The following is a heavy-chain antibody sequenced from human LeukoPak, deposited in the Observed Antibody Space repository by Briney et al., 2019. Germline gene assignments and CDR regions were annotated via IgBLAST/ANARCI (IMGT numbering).Heavy chain of an antibody. V-gene: IGHV3-23*01. CDR2: ISGSGGST. Sequence: GGSLRLSCAASGFTFSSYAMIWVRQAPGKGLEWVSAISGSGGSTYYADSVKGRFTISRDNSKNTLYLQMNSLRAEDTAVYYCAKAMLWFGEFMYYFDYWGQGTLVTVSS. CDR1: GFTFSSYA. J-gene: IGHJ4*02. CDR3: AKAMLWFGEFMYYFDY. D-gene: IGHD3-10*01.